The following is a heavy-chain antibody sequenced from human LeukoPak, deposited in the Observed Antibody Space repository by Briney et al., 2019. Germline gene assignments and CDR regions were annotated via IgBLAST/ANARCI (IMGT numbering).Heavy chain of an antibody. V-gene: IGHV5-51*01. CDR1: GYSFTSYW. Sequence: GESLKISCKGSGYSFTSYWIGWVRQMPGKGLEWMGIIYPGDSDTRYSPSFQGQVTISADKSVSTAYLQWSSLKASDTAMYYCARLSTGGPGCSSTSCYDGMDVWGQGTTVTVSS. CDR2: IYPGDSDT. J-gene: IGHJ6*02. D-gene: IGHD2-2*01. CDR3: ARLSTGGPGCSSTSCYDGMDV.